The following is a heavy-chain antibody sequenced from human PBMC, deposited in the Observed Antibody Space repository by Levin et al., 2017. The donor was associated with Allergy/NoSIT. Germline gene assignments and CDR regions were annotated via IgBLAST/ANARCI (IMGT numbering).Heavy chain of an antibody. D-gene: IGHD5-12*01. CDR1: GGSISSGGYS. V-gene: IGHV4-30-2*01. CDR3: AREGGSGYDY. CDR2: IYHSGST. Sequence: SETLSLTCAVSGGSISSGGYSWSWIRQPPGTGLEWIGYIYHSGSTYYNPSLKSRVTISVDRSKNQFSLKLSSVTAADTAVYYCAREGGSGYDYWGQGTMVTVSS. J-gene: IGHJ3*01.